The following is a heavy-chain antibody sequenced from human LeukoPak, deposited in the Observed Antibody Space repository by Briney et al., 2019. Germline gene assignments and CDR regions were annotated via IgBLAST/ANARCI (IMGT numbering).Heavy chain of an antibody. CDR2: IIPIFGTA. CDR3: ARGKRLEIVSYFDY. Sequence: ASVKVSCKASGGTFSSYAISWVRQAPGQGLEWMGGIIPIFGTANYAQKFQGRVTITADESTSTAYMELSSLRSEDTAVYYCARGKRLEIVSYFDYWGQGTLVTVSS. V-gene: IGHV1-69*13. J-gene: IGHJ4*02. D-gene: IGHD2-2*03. CDR1: GGTFSSYA.